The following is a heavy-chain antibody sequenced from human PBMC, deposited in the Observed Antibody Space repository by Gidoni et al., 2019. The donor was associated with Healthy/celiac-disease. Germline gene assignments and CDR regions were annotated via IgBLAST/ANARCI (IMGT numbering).Heavy chain of an antibody. Sequence: QVQLQESGPGLVQPSQTLSLTCPVSGGSISSGSYYWSWIRQPAGKGLEWIGRIYTSGSTNYNPSLKSRVTISVDTSKNQFSLKLSSVTAADTAVYYCARGTKYYYDSSGYQTGLVYWGQGTLVTVSS. J-gene: IGHJ4*02. V-gene: IGHV4-61*02. CDR3: ARGTKYYYDSSGYQTGLVY. D-gene: IGHD3-22*01. CDR1: GGSISSGSYY. CDR2: IYTSGST.